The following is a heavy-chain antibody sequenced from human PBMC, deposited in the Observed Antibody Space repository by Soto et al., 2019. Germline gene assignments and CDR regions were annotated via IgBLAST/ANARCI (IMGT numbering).Heavy chain of an antibody. J-gene: IGHJ3*02. Sequence: SVEVSFRASRGTFISYAISWVRQAPGQGLEWMGGIIPIFGTANYAQKFQGRVTITADESTSTAYMELSSLRSEDTAVYYCARKTDSGSYSGAFDIWGQGTMVT. V-gene: IGHV1-69*13. CDR3: ARKTDSGSYSGAFDI. D-gene: IGHD1-26*01. CDR1: RGTFISYA. CDR2: IIPIFGTA.